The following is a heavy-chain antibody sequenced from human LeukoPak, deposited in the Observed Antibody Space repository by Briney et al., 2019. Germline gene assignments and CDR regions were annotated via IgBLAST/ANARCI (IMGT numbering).Heavy chain of an antibody. D-gene: IGHD1-14*01. J-gene: IGHJ4*02. CDR2: IHTSGTT. Sequence: PSETLSLTCTVSGGSINGYFCTWLRQSAGAGLECIGRIHTSGTTYYNPSLRSRVSMSVDTSNNKFSLRLSSVTAADTAVYYCARDPARHGRYFDYWGQGALVTVSS. V-gene: IGHV4-4*07. CDR3: ARDPARHGRYFDY. CDR1: GGSINGYF.